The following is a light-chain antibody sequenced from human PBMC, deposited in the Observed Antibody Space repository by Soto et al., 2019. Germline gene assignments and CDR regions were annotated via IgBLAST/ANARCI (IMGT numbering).Light chain of an antibody. CDR1: STDVGGYNY. V-gene: IGLV2-14*01. J-gene: IGLJ3*02. Sequence: QSVLTQPASVSGSPGQSITISCTGTSTDVGGYNYVSWYRQHPGKGPELIIYKVTDRPSGVSSRFSGSKSGNTASLTISGLQAEDEADYYCSSYTTSSTWVFGGGTKVTVL. CDR2: KVT. CDR3: SSYTTSSTWV.